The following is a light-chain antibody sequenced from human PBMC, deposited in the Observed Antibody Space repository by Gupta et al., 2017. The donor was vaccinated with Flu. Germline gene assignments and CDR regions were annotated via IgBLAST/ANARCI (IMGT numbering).Light chain of an antibody. CDR3: MQSKQLPST. CDR1: QSLLHSRGKTF. V-gene: IGKV2D-29*01. Sequence: DVVMTQTPLSLSVTPGQPASISCKSSQSLLHSRGKTFLFWYLQKPGQPPQLLIYESSKRYIGVSDRFSGSGSGTDFTLKISRVEAEDVGVYYCMQSKQLPSTFGQGTKLEIK. J-gene: IGKJ2*01. CDR2: ESS.